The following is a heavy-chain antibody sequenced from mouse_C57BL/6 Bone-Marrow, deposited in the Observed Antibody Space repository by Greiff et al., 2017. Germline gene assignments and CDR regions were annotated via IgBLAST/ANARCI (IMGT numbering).Heavy chain of an antibody. CDR1: GYTFTDYY. CDR3: ARAQETPLVATPHSDY. CDR2: INPYNGGT. D-gene: IGHD1-1*01. V-gene: IGHV1-19*01. J-gene: IGHJ2*01. Sequence: VQLQQSGPVLVKPGASVKMSCKASGYTFTDYYMNWVKQSHGKSLEWIGVINPYNGGTSYNQKFKGKATLTVDKSSSTAYMELNSLTSEDSAVYYCARAQETPLVATPHSDYWGQGTTLTVSS.